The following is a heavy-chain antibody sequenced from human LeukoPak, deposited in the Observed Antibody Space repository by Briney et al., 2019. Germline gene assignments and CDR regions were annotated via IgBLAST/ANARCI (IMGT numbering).Heavy chain of an antibody. V-gene: IGHV3-48*03. CDR3: ARDPYSSGWYYYYGMDV. J-gene: IGHJ6*02. CDR2: ISSSGSTI. CDR1: GFTFSSYE. D-gene: IGHD6-19*01. Sequence: GGSLRLSCAASGFTFSSYEMNWVRQAPGKGLEWVSYISSSGSTIYYADSVKGRFTISRDNAKNSLYLQMNSLRAEDTVVYYCARDPYSSGWYYYYGMDVWGQGTTVTVSS.